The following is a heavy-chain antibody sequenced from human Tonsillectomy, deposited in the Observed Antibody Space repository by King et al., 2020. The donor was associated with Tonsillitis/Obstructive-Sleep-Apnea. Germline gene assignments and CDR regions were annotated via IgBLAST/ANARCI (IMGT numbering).Heavy chain of an antibody. CDR3: TKDTGEYYSSGNQGLDY. CDR1: GFTFDDYA. D-gene: IGHD3-10*01. J-gene: IGHJ4*02. V-gene: IGHV3-9*01. Sequence: EVQLVESGGGLVQPGRSLRLSCAASGFTFDDYAMHWVRQAPGKGLEWVSGISWNSGSIGYADSVKGRFTISRDNAKNSLYLQMNSLRAEDTALYYCTKDTGEYYSSGNQGLDYWGQGTLVTVSS. CDR2: ISWNSGSI.